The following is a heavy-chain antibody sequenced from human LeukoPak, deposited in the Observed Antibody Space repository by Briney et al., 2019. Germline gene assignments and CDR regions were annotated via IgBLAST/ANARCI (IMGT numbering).Heavy chain of an antibody. J-gene: IGHJ4*02. CDR3: AREGGQWLVSDY. CDR2: ISYDGSNK. CDR1: GFTFSSST. V-gene: IGHV3-30*04. D-gene: IGHD6-19*01. Sequence: GGSLRLSCAASGFTFSSSTMHWVRQAPGKGLEWVAVISYDGSNKYYADSVKGRFTISRDNSKNALYLQMNSLRAEDTAVYYCAREGGQWLVSDYWGQGTLVTVSS.